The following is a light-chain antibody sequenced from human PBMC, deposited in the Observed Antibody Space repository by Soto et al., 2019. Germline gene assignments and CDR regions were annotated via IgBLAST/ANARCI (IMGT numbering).Light chain of an antibody. CDR3: SSYTSISASLI. V-gene: IGLV2-14*03. CDR2: DVI. J-gene: IGLJ2*01. Sequence: QSALTQPASVSGSPGQSITISCTGSSSDVGGYNSVSWYQQHPGKVPKLVIYDVINRPSGISNRFSGSKSGNTASLTISGLQAEDEAHYYCSSYTSISASLIFGGGTKVTVL. CDR1: SSDVGGYNS.